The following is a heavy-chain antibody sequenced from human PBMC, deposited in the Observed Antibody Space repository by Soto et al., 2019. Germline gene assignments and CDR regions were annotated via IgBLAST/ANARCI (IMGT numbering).Heavy chain of an antibody. CDR1: GYSFTGYW. J-gene: IGHJ4*02. Sequence: GESLKISCQGSGYSFTGYWIGWVRQMSGEGLEWMGIIYPGDSDTRYSPSFQGQVTISADKSLSTAYLQWSSLKASDTALYYCSRAITGIPPPSHFDNGGQGALVTVPS. V-gene: IGHV5-51*01. D-gene: IGHD1-20*01. CDR2: IYPGDSDT. CDR3: SRAITGIPPPSHFDN.